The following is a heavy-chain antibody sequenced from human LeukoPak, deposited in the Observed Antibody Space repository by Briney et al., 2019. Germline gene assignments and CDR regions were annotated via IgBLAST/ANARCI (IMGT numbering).Heavy chain of an antibody. CDR1: GFTFSSYA. V-gene: IGHV3-23*01. D-gene: IGHD2-2*01. J-gene: IGHJ2*01. Sequence: GGSLRLSCAASGFTFSSYAMSWVRQAPGKGLEWVSAISGSGGSTYYADSVKGRFTISRDNSKTPLYLQMNSLRAEDTAVYYCARSVVPDGYFDLWGRGTLVTVSS. CDR2: ISGSGGST. CDR3: ARSVVPDGYFDL.